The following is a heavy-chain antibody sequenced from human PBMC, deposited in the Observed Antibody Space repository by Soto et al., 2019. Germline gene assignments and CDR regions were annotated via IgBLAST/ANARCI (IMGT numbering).Heavy chain of an antibody. CDR3: SKVYQNHYDFWSGGGYYFDY. Sequence: GGSLRLSCAASGFTFSSYGMHWVRQAPGKGLEWVAVISYDGSNKYYADSVKGRFTISRDNSKNTLYLQMNSLRAEDTAVYYCSKVYQNHYDFWSGGGYYFDYWGQGTLVTVSS. CDR1: GFTFSSYG. CDR2: ISYDGSNK. V-gene: IGHV3-30*18. J-gene: IGHJ4*02. D-gene: IGHD3-3*01.